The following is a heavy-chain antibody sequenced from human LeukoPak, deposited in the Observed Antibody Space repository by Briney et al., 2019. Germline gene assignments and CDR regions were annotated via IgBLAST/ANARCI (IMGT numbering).Heavy chain of an antibody. J-gene: IGHJ4*02. D-gene: IGHD3-3*01. CDR1: GFTFSSYA. Sequence: PGGSLRLSCAASGFTFSSYAMSWVRQAPGKGLEWVSAISGSGGSTYYADSVKGRFTISRDNAKNSLYLQMNSLRAEDTAVYYCARALVLRSAFDYWGQGTLVTVSS. CDR2: ISGSGGST. CDR3: ARALVLRSAFDY. V-gene: IGHV3-23*01.